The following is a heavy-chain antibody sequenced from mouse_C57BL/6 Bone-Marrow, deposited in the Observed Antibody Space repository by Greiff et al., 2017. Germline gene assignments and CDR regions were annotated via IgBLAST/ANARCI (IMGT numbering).Heavy chain of an antibody. CDR3: TRDWALFAY. Sequence: EVKLQESGEGLVKPGGSLKLSCAASGFTFSSYAMSWVRQTPEKRLEWVAYISSGGDYIYYADTVKGRFTISRDNARNTLYLQMSSLKSEDTAMYYCTRDWALFAYWGQGTLVTVSA. CDR2: ISSGGDYI. J-gene: IGHJ3*01. D-gene: IGHD3-1*01. V-gene: IGHV5-9-1*02. CDR1: GFTFSSYA.